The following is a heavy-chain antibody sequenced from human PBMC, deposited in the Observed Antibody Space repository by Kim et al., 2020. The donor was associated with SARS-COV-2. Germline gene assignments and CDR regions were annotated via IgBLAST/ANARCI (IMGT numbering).Heavy chain of an antibody. Sequence: GGSLRLSCAASGFTFSSYAMHWVRQAPGKGLEWVAVISYDGSNKYYADSVKGRFTISRDNSKNTLYLQMNSLRAEDTAVYYCARGSGYYDFWFLDYWGQGTLVTVSS. CDR2: ISYDGSNK. D-gene: IGHD3-3*01. CDR3: ARGSGYYDFWFLDY. J-gene: IGHJ4*02. CDR1: GFTFSSYA. V-gene: IGHV3-30*04.